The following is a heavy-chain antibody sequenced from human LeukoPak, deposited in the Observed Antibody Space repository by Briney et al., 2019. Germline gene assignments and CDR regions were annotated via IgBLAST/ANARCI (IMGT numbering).Heavy chain of an antibody. J-gene: IGHJ4*02. V-gene: IGHV4-34*01. D-gene: IGHD1-14*01. CDR1: GGSFSGYY. CDR2: INHSGST. Sequence: SETLSLTCAVYGGSFSGYYWSWIRQPPGKGLEWIREINHSGSTNYNPSLKSRVTISVDTSKNQFSLKLSSVTAADTAVYYCARAGPDAPFDYWGQGTLVTVSS. CDR3: ARAGPDAPFDY.